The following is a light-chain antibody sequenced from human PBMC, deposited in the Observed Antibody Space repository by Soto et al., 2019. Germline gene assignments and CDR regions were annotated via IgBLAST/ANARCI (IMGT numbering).Light chain of an antibody. CDR2: GNI. CDR1: SSNIGAGYD. J-gene: IGLJ1*01. V-gene: IGLV1-40*01. Sequence: QSVLTQPPSVSGAPGQRVTISCTGSSSNIGAGYDVHWYQQLPGTAPKLLIYGNINRPSGVPDRFSGSKSGTSASLAITGLQAEDEADYYCQSYDSSLSGYVIGTGTKVTVL. CDR3: QSYDSSLSGYV.